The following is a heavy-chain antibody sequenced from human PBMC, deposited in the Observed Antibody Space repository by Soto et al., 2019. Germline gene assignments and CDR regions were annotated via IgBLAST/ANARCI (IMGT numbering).Heavy chain of an antibody. J-gene: IGHJ5*02. CDR1: GYSFTSYA. V-gene: IGHV1-18*01. Sequence: ASVKVSCKASGYSFTSYAISWVRQDPGQGLEWMGWISAYNGNTNYAQKLQGRVTMTTDTSTSTAYMELRSLRSDDTAVYYCARMYYYGSGTISRGNWFDPWGQGTLVTVSS. D-gene: IGHD3-10*01. CDR3: ARMYYYGSGTISRGNWFDP. CDR2: ISAYNGNT.